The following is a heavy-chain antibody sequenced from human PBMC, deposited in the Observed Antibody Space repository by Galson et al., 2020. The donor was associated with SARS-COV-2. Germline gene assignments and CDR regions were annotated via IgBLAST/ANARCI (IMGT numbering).Heavy chain of an antibody. CDR3: ARVGGMATTPANYYYYGLDV. J-gene: IGHJ6*02. V-gene: IGHV3-21*01. CDR1: GFPFSSYS. D-gene: IGHD2-15*01. Sequence: GGSLRLSCAASGFPFSSYSMNWVRQAPGKGLEWVSSISAGSSYIYYADSVKGRFTISRDNAKNSRYLQMNSLRAEDTAVYYCARVGGMATTPANYYYYGLDVWGQGTTVTVSS. CDR2: ISAGSSYI.